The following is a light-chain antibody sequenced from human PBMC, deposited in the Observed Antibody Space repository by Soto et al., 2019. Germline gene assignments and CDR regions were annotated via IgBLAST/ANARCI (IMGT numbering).Light chain of an antibody. J-gene: IGKJ5*01. Sequence: ETVMTQSPATLSVSPGERATLSCRASQSVSTKLAWYQQKPGQAPRLLIYGASSRATGIPARFSGSGSGTEFTLTVSSLQSEDFAVYYCQQYDDWPPITFGQGTRLEIK. CDR1: QSVSTK. CDR3: QQYDDWPPIT. CDR2: GAS. V-gene: IGKV3D-15*01.